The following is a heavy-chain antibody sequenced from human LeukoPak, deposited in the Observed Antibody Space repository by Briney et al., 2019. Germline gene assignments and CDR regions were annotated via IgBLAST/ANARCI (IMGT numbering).Heavy chain of an antibody. J-gene: IGHJ4*02. D-gene: IGHD2-2*01. Sequence: GGSLKISFKGSGSRFTSYWIGWVRPMPGKGLEWMGIIYPGDSDTRYSPSFQGQVTISAYKSISTAYLQWSSLKASDTAMYYCALGLGYCSSTSCQLFDYWGQGTLVTVSS. CDR1: GSRFTSYW. CDR3: ALGLGYCSSTSCQLFDY. V-gene: IGHV5-51*01. CDR2: IYPGDSDT.